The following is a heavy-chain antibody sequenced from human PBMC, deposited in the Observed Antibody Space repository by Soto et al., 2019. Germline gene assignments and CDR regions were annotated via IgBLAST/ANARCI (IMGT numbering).Heavy chain of an antibody. Sequence: QFHGQGLEWMGWISAYNGNTNYAQKLQGRVTMTTETSTSTAYMELRSLRSDDTAVYYCARDAAYGMDVWGQGTTVTVSS. CDR2: ISAYNGNT. J-gene: IGHJ6*02. D-gene: IGHD2-15*01. CDR3: ARDAAYGMDV. V-gene: IGHV1-18*01.